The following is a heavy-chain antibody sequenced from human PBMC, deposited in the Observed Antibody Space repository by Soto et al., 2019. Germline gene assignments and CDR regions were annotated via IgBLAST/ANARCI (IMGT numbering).Heavy chain of an antibody. V-gene: IGHV3-13*01. CDR3: TRGADGFDY. J-gene: IGHJ4*02. D-gene: IGHD3-16*01. Sequence: EVQLVESGGALVQPGGSLRLSCAASGFTFSSYDFHWVRQGTGKGLEWVSGIGTAGDTYYAGSVKGRFTTSRENAENSLYLQMNSLRAGDTAVYYCTRGADGFDYWGQGTLVTVSS. CDR2: IGTAGDT. CDR1: GFTFSSYD.